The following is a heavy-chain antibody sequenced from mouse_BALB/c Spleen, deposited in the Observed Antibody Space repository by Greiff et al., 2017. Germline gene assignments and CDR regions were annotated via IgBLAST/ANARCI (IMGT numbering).Heavy chain of an antibody. Sequence: VQLKESGAELVKPGASVKLSCTASGFNIKDTYMHWVKQRPEQGLEWIGRIDPANGNTKYDPKFQGKATITADTSSNTAYLQLSSLTSEDTAVYYCALYGYDASMDYWGQGTSVTVSS. J-gene: IGHJ4*01. V-gene: IGHV14-3*02. CDR1: GFNIKDTY. D-gene: IGHD2-2*01. CDR2: IDPANGNT. CDR3: ALYGYDASMDY.